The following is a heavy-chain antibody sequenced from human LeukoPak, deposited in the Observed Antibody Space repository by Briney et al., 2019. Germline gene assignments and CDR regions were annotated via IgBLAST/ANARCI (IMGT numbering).Heavy chain of an antibody. V-gene: IGHV3-74*01. CDR2: IKSDGSST. CDR1: GFTFSTYW. J-gene: IGHJ3*02. Sequence: GGSLRLSCAASGFTFSTYWMHWVRQAPGKGLVWVSRIKSDGSSTAYADSVKGRFTISRDNAKNTLYLQLNSLRAEDTAVYYCARLGDDFWSGYAYAFDIWGQGTMVTVSS. CDR3: ARLGDDFWSGYAYAFDI. D-gene: IGHD3-3*01.